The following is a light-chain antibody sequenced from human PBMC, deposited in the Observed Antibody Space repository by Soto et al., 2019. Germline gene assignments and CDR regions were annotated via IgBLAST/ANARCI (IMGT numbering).Light chain of an antibody. J-gene: IGKJ4*01. Sequence: DIVMTQSPDSRAVSLGERATINCKSSQSVLYSSNNKNYLVWYQQKPGQPPKLLIYWASTRESGVPDRFSGSGSGTDFPLTISSLQAEDVAVYYCQQYYSTPLTFGGGTKVEIK. CDR3: QQYYSTPLT. CDR1: QSVLYSSNNKNY. CDR2: WAS. V-gene: IGKV4-1*01.